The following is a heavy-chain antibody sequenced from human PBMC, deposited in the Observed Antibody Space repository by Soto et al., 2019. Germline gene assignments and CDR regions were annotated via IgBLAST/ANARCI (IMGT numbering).Heavy chain of an antibody. CDR2: TSGSSDTT. Sequence: GGSLRLSCAASGLTFSNDAMSWVRQAPGKGLEWVSATSGSSDTTYYADSVKGRFTISRDNSKNTLFLQMNSLRAEDTAVYYCAKYYGDHVGAFDIWGQGTMVTVSS. CDR3: AKYYGDHVGAFDI. J-gene: IGHJ3*02. V-gene: IGHV3-23*01. D-gene: IGHD4-17*01. CDR1: GLTFSNDA.